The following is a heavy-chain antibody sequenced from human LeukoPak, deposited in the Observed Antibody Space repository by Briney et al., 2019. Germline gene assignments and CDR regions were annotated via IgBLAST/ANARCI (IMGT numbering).Heavy chain of an antibody. Sequence: GESLKISCQGSGQSFSNYWIGWVRQMPGKGLEWMGFIHFRDSETRYRPSFQGQVTISNDKSIGTAYLRWSSLEASDTAMYYCALGLHGTGHYDFRGQGTLVTVSS. CDR2: IHFRDSET. CDR1: GQSFSNYW. CDR3: ALGLHGTGHYDF. V-gene: IGHV5-51*01. J-gene: IGHJ4*02. D-gene: IGHD3-10*01.